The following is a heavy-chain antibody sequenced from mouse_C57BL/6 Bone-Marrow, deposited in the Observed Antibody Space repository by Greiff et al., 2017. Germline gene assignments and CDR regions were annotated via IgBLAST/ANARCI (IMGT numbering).Heavy chain of an antibody. V-gene: IGHV1-78*01. CDR3: ARKRGDDYDGNIDD. CDR2: IYPRDGST. D-gene: IGHD2-4*01. J-gene: IGHJ1*03. CDR1: GYTFTDHT. Sequence: VQLQQSDAELVKPGASVKISCKVSGYTFTDHTIHWMKQRPEQGLEWIGYIYPRDGSTKYNEKYKGQATLTAAKSSSSAYRQLNSLTSEDYAVSFCARKRGDDYDGNIDDWGKGTAVTVSS.